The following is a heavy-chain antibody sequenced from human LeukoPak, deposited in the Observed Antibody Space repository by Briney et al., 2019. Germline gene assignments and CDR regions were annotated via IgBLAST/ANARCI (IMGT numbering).Heavy chain of an antibody. CDR1: GYTFTSYA. CDR2: IIPIFGTA. D-gene: IGHD2-2*01. V-gene: IGHV1-69*13. Sequence: ASVKVSCRASGYTFTSYAISWVRQAPGQGLEWMGGIIPIFGTANYAQKFQGRVTITADESTSTAYMELSSLRSEDTAVYYCARDSRDCSSTSCYVGWFDPWGQGTLVTVSS. CDR3: ARDSRDCSSTSCYVGWFDP. J-gene: IGHJ5*02.